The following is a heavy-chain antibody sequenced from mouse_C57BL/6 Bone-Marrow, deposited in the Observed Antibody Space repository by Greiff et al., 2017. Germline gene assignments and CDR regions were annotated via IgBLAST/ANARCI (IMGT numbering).Heavy chain of an antibody. V-gene: IGHV14-4*01. J-gene: IGHJ3*01. Sequence: EVQLQQSGAELVRPGASVKLSCTASGFNIKDDYMHWVKQRPEQGLEWIGWIDPENGDTEYASKFQGKATITADTSSNTAYLQLSSLTSEDTAVYYCTTIYYPWFAYWGQGTLVTVSA. CDR2: IDPENGDT. CDR1: GFNIKDDY. CDR3: TTIYYPWFAY. D-gene: IGHD1-1*02.